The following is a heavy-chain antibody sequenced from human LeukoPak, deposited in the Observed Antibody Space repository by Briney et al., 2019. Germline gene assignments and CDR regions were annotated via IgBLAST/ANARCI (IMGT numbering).Heavy chain of an antibody. CDR2: MNPNSGNT. D-gene: IGHD5-12*01. CDR1: GYTFTGYY. J-gene: IGHJ4*02. CDR3: ARCYSGYDLNY. Sequence: ASVKVSCKASGYTFTGYYMHWVRQAPGQGLEWMGWMNPNSGNTGYAQKFQGRVTMTRNTSISTAYMELSSLRSEDTAVYYCARCYSGYDLNYWGQGTLVTVSS. V-gene: IGHV1-8*02.